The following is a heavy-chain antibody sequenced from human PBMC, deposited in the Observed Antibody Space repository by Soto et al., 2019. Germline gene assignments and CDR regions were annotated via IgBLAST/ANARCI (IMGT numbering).Heavy chain of an antibody. J-gene: IGHJ4*02. Sequence: EEQLVESGGDLVQPGGSLRLSCAASGFTFSIFGMNWVRQAPGKGPVWVSFISGGGGDIIYYGDSVKGRFTISRDNAKNSVYLQMNSLRVEDTAVYYCARDWAGYCRGGSCKQGYFDHWGQGTLVTVSS. CDR1: GFTFSIFG. D-gene: IGHD2-15*01. V-gene: IGHV3-48*04. CDR2: ISGGGGDII. CDR3: ARDWAGYCRGGSCKQGYFDH.